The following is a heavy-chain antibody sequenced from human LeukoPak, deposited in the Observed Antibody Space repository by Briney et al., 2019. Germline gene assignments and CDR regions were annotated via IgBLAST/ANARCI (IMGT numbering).Heavy chain of an antibody. D-gene: IGHD3-3*01. CDR1: GFTFSCYR. J-gene: IGHJ5*02. Sequence: PGGSLRPSCAASGFTFSCYRIKLVRQASWKGLEWVSSISSSSSYIYYADSVKGRFTISRDNDKNSLYLQMNSLRAEDTAVYYCAGAVLRFLEWFPSWFDPWGQGTLVTVSS. CDR3: AGAVLRFLEWFPSWFDP. V-gene: IGHV3-21*01. CDR2: ISSSSSYI.